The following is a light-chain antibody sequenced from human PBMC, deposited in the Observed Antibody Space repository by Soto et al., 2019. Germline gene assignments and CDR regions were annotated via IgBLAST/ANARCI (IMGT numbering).Light chain of an antibody. J-gene: IGKJ5*01. Sequence: IVMTQSPDSLAVSLGERATINCKSSQSVLYSSNNKNYLAWYQQKPGQPXKXXIYWASTRESGVPDRFSGSGSGTELTLTISSLQAEDVAAYYCQQYYSSPITFGQGTRLEIK. CDR3: QQYYSSPIT. V-gene: IGKV4-1*01. CDR1: QSVLYSSNNKNY. CDR2: WAS.